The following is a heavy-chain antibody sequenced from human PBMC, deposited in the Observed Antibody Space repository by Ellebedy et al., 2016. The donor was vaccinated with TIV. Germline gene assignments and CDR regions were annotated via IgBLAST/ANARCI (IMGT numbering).Heavy chain of an antibody. CDR2: INSDGSST. CDR3: ARDVVTATHFFDY. CDR1: GFTFSSYW. D-gene: IGHD2-15*01. Sequence: PGGSLRLSCAASGFTFSSYWMHWVRQAPGKGLMWVSRINSDGSSTNYADSVKGRFTISRDNAKNTLYLQMNSLRAEDTAVYYCARDVVTATHFFDYWGQGTLVTVSS. V-gene: IGHV3-74*01. J-gene: IGHJ4*02.